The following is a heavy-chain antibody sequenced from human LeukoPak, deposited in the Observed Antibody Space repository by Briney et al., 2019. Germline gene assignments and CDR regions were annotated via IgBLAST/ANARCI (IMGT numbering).Heavy chain of an antibody. D-gene: IGHD3-16*01. V-gene: IGHV4-59*08. Sequence: AETLTLTCSASSVTITTYYLNWIRQAPGKEPEWIAYIYHSGSANYTPSLKSRVTLSIDTSKNQFFLKMNSVSAADTAVYYCARLVVPEAVDYDSWGQGTLVTVSS. CDR1: SVTITTYY. CDR3: ARLVVPEAVDYDS. CDR2: IYHSGSA. J-gene: IGHJ4*02.